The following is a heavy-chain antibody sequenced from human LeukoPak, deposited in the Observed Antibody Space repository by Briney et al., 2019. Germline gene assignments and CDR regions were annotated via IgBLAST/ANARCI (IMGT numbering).Heavy chain of an antibody. D-gene: IGHD3-10*01. CDR1: GFTFSSYA. J-gene: IGHJ6*03. CDR2: ISYDGSNK. Sequence: GRSLRLSCAASGFTFSSYAMHWVRQAPGKGLEWVAVISYDGSNKYYADSVKGRFTISRDNSKNTLYLQMSSLRAEDTAVYYCAKGGISTIVRGVIGYMDVWGKGTTVTISS. V-gene: IGHV3-30*14. CDR3: AKGGISTIVRGVIGYMDV.